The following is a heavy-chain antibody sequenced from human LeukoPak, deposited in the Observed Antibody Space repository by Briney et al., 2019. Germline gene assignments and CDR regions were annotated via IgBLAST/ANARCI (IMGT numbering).Heavy chain of an antibody. CDR1: GFVFDEYA. V-gene: IGHV3-9*01. Sequence: GRSLRLSCAASGFVFDEYAMHWVRQAPGKGLEWVSGISWNSATIGYADSVKGRFTTSRDNAKNSLYLQISNLRPEDTALYYCAKPMEGNYYGWERNSPFDAFEIWGLGTMVTVSS. CDR3: AKPMEGNYYGWERNSPFDAFEI. CDR2: ISWNSATI. J-gene: IGHJ3*02. D-gene: IGHD3-10*01.